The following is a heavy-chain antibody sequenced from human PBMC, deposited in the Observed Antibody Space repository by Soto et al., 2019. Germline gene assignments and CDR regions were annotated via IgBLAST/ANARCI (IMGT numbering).Heavy chain of an antibody. D-gene: IGHD3-10*01. J-gene: IGHJ6*02. Sequence: SVKVSCKASGGTFSSYAISWVRQAPGQGLEWMGGIIPIFGTANYAQKFQGRVTITADKSTSTAYMELSSLRSEDTAVYYCASGELSITSNYYYYGMDVWGQGTTVTVSS. CDR2: IIPIFGTA. CDR3: ASGELSITSNYYYYGMDV. CDR1: GGTFSSYA. V-gene: IGHV1-69*06.